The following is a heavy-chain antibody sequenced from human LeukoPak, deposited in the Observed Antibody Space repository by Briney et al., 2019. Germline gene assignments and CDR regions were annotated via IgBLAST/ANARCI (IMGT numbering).Heavy chain of an antibody. J-gene: IGHJ6*03. CDR1: GFTFSNAW. Sequence: PGGSLRLSCAASGFTFSNAWMSWVRQAPGKGLEWVGRIKSKTDGGTTDYAAPVKGRFTISRDDSKNTLYLQMNSLKTEDTAVYYCTTEGKWELLTYYYYYYMDVWGKGTTVTVS. V-gene: IGHV3-15*01. D-gene: IGHD1-26*01. CDR3: TTEGKWELLTYYYYYYMDV. CDR2: IKSKTDGGTT.